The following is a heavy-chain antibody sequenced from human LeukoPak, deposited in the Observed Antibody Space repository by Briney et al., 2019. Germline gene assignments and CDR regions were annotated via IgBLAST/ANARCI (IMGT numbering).Heavy chain of an antibody. CDR2: IYTSGST. D-gene: IGHD3-3*01. CDR3: ARLGLPAYYDFWSGYSGWFDP. J-gene: IGHJ5*02. Sequence: SETLSLTCTDSGGSISSYYWSWIRQPPGKGLEWIGYIYTSGSTNYNPSLKSRVTISVDTSKNQFSLKLSSVTAADTAVYYCARLGLPAYYDFWSGYSGWFDPWGQGTLVTVSS. CDR1: GGSISSYY. V-gene: IGHV4-4*09.